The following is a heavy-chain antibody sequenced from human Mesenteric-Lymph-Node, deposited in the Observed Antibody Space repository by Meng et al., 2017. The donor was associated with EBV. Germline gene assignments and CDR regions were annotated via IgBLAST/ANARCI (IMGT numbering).Heavy chain of an antibody. V-gene: IGHV6-1*01. J-gene: IGHJ2*01. CDR3: ARGATSVFDL. CDR1: GDSVSSSSAA. Sequence: QVQLQQSGPGLVTPSXXLSLTCVISGDSVSSSSAAWTWIRQSPSRGLEWLGRTYYRSKWYNDYAVFVKSRITINPDTSKNQFSLQLNSVTPEDTAVYYCARGATSVFDLWGRGPLGTVAS. CDR2: TYYRSKWYN.